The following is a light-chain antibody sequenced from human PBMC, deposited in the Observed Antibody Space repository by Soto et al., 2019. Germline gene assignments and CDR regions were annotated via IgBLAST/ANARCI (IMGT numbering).Light chain of an antibody. Sequence: EVAMTQPPATLSVSPGEAATLSSSATQSVSSSYLAWYQQKPGQAHRLLIYGAYSRATGIQDRFSGSGSGTDLTLTIRRLQPEDFAVYYCKQYGSYPVTFGRGTKVDIK. CDR2: GAY. CDR1: QSVSSSY. CDR3: KQYGSYPVT. J-gene: IGKJ4*01. V-gene: IGKV3-20*01.